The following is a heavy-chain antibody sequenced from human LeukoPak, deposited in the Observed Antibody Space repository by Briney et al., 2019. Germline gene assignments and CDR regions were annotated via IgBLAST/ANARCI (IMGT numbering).Heavy chain of an antibody. J-gene: IGHJ4*02. V-gene: IGHV3-11*01. Sequence: GGSLRLSCEASGFSFSDYYVTWIRQAPGKGLEWISYISTSSHMIYYSDSEKGRLTISRDNAKNPLYLQMNSLRAEDTAVYYCGRDGSGSPDYWGQGTLVTVSS. D-gene: IGHD1-26*01. CDR3: GRDGSGSPDY. CDR2: ISTSSHMI. CDR1: GFSFSDYY.